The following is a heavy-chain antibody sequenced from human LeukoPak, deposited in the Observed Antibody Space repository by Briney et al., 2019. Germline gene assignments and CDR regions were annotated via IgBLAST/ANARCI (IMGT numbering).Heavy chain of an antibody. Sequence: GGSLRLSCAVSGFTFTNYWMSWARQPPGKGLEWVANIYLDGSRAYYVDSAKGRFTISRDNSKNTLYLQMNSLRAEDTAVYYCAKQKWLVLEAAAFDIWGQGTMVTVSS. V-gene: IGHV3-7*03. CDR3: AKQKWLVLEAAAFDI. D-gene: IGHD6-19*01. CDR1: GFTFTNYW. J-gene: IGHJ3*02. CDR2: IYLDGSRA.